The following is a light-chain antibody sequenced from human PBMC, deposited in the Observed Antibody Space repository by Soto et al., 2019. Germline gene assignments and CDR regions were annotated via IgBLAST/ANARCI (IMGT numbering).Light chain of an antibody. Sequence: EIVLTQSPGTLSLSPGERATLSCRASQSVSSSYFAWYQQKPGQAPRLLIYGASSRATGIPARFSGSGSGTDVTRTISRLEPEECAVYYGQQDGSSPRTFGQGNKVEIK. CDR1: QSVSSSY. CDR2: GAS. J-gene: IGKJ1*01. CDR3: QQDGSSPRT. V-gene: IGKV3-20*01.